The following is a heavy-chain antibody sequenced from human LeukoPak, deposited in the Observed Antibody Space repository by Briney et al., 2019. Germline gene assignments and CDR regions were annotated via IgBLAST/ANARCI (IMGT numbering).Heavy chain of an antibody. V-gene: IGHV4-39*01. CDR3: ARLTLGDYRGAFDI. Sequence: PSETLSLTCTVSGGSISSSSYYWGWIRQPPGKGLEWIGSIYYSGSTYYNPSLKSRVTISVDTSKNQFSLKLSSVTAADTAVYYYARLTLGDYRGAFDIWGQGTMVTVSS. D-gene: IGHD4-17*01. J-gene: IGHJ3*02. CDR1: GGSISSSSYY. CDR2: IYYSGST.